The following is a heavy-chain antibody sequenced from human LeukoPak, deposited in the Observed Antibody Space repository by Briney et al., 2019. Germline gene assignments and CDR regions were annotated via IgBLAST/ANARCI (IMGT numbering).Heavy chain of an antibody. V-gene: IGHV1-69*04. CDR1: GGTFSSYA. Sequence: ASVNVSCKASGGTFSSYAISWVRQAPGQGLEWMGRIIPILGIANYAQKFQGRVTITADKSTSTAYMELSSLRSEDTAVYYCARSPLSVAGLFDYWGQGTLVTVSS. J-gene: IGHJ4*02. CDR2: IIPILGIA. CDR3: ARSPLSVAGLFDY. D-gene: IGHD6-19*01.